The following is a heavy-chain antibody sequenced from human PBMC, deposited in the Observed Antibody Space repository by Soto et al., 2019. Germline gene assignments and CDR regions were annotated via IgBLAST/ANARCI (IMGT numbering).Heavy chain of an antibody. D-gene: IGHD3-22*01. CDR1: GVTFSSDG. CDR2: IWYDGSNK. J-gene: IGHJ4*02. CDR3: AKGSTTLRYDSSGYYNY. Sequence: AGSLRLSFAASGVTFSSDGMHWVRQAPGKGLEWVAVIWYDGSNKYYADSVKGRFTISRDNSKNTLYLQMNSLRAEDTAVYYCAKGSTTLRYDSSGYYNYWGQGTLVTVSS. V-gene: IGHV3-33*06.